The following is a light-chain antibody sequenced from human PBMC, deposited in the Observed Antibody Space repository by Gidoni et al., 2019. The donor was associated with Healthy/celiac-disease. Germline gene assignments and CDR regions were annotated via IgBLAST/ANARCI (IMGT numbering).Light chain of an antibody. V-gene: IGKV4-1*01. CDR1: QSVLYRSNNKNY. CDR2: WAS. J-gene: IGKJ1*01. CDR3: QQFYSTPRT. Sequence: DIVMTQSPDSLAVSLGERATINRKSSQSVLYRSNNKNYLAWYQQKPGQPPKLLIYWASTRESGVPDRFSGSGSGTDFTLTISSLQAEDVAVYYCQQFYSTPRTFGQGTKVEIK.